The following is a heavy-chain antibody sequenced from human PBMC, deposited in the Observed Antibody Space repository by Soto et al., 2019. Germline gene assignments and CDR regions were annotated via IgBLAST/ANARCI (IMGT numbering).Heavy chain of an antibody. CDR3: ATTPREKGYCISTSCRHYYYYGMDV. J-gene: IGHJ6*02. V-gene: IGHV4-4*02. CDR2: IYHSGST. D-gene: IGHD2-2*01. Sequence: QVQLQESGPGLVKPSGTLSLTCAVSGGSISSSNWWSWVRQPPGKGLEWIGEIYHSGSTNYNPSXXXRVXXXVDKPKNQFSXXLXSXXAADTAVYYCATTPREKGYCISTSCRHYYYYGMDVWGQGTTVTVSS. CDR1: GGSISSSNW.